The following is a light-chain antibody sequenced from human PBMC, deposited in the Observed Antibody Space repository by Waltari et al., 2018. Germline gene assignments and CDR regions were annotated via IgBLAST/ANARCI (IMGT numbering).Light chain of an antibody. CDR3: QQYDSSPPT. J-gene: IGKJ1*01. CDR2: WAS. V-gene: IGKV4-1*01. CDR1: QSILDSPNNKNY. Sequence: DIVMTQSPDFLAVSLGERATINCKSSQSILDSPNNKNYLAWCQQKPGQPPKLLIYWASSRNSVVPDRFSGSGSGTDFTLTVSSLQAEDVAVYYCQQYDSSPPTFGQGTKVEIK.